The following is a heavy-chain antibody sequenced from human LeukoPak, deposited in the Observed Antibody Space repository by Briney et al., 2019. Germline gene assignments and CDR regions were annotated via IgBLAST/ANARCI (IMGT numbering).Heavy chain of an antibody. D-gene: IGHD1-26*01. CDR1: GGSISSYY. J-gene: IGHJ4*02. Sequence: ETLSLTCTVSGGSISSYYWSWVRQAPGKGLEWVSYISSGSSTIYYADSVKGRFTISRDNTKNSLYLQMNSLRDEDTAVYYCARDGSESYFRDWGQGTLVTVSS. CDR2: ISSGSSTI. CDR3: ARDGSESYFRD. V-gene: IGHV3-48*02.